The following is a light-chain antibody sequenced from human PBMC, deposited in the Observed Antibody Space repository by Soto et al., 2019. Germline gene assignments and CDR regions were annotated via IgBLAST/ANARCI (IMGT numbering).Light chain of an antibody. CDR1: QSIRSSY. CDR2: GAS. CDR3: QHYNNWPLT. J-gene: IGKJ4*01. Sequence: EVVMTQSPATLSVSPGERATLSCRASQSIRSSYLAWYQQKPGQPPRLLIYGASTRATGIPARFSGSGSGTEFTLTISSLQSEDFAVYYCQHYNNWPLTFGGGTKVEIK. V-gene: IGKV3-15*01.